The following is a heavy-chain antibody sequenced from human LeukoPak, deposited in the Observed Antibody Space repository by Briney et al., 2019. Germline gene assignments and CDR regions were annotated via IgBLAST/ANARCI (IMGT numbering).Heavy chain of an antibody. CDR1: GFTFSSYG. CDR2: IRYDGSNK. Sequence: GGSLRLSCAASGFTFSSYGMHWVRQAPGKGLEWVAFIRYDGSNKYYADSVKGRFTISRDNSKNTLYVQMNSLRAEDTAVCYCARGRYYYILTGYHRNEAFDIWGQGTMVTVSS. CDR3: ARGRYYYILTGYHRNEAFDI. D-gene: IGHD3-9*01. V-gene: IGHV3-30*02. J-gene: IGHJ3*02.